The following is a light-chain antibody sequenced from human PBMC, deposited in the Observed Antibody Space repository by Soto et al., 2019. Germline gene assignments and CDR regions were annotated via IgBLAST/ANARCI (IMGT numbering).Light chain of an antibody. CDR1: QNITNN. Sequence: DIQITQSPSSLSASIVDRVTITCQASQNITNNLSWYQQQPGKAPKLLIYAASSLQSGVPSRFSGSGSGTDFTLTISSLQPEDFATYYCQQSYTTWTFGQGTKVDIK. CDR3: QQSYTTWT. J-gene: IGKJ1*01. CDR2: AAS. V-gene: IGKV1-39*01.